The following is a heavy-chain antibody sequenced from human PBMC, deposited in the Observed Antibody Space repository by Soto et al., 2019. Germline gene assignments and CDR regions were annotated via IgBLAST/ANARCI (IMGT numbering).Heavy chain of an antibody. J-gene: IGHJ4*02. Sequence: EVQLLESGGDLVQPGGSLRLSCAASGFTFSLFAMSWVRQSPGKGLEWVSTISGSGGSTYYADAVKGRFTISRDNSMDTLYLQMKSLRFEDTARYYCAKEVSLGSTVDLGYWGQGSLVTVSS. CDR3: AKEVSLGSTVDLGY. CDR2: ISGSGGST. V-gene: IGHV3-23*01. D-gene: IGHD7-27*01. CDR1: GFTFSLFA.